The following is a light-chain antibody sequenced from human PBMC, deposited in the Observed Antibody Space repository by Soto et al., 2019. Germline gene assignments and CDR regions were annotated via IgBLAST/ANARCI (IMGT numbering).Light chain of an antibody. J-gene: IGKJ1*01. CDR3: QQYNSRT. Sequence: DIQMTQSPSTLSASVGDRVTITCRASQSISSWLAWYQQKPGKPPKLLIYDASSLESGVPSRFSGSGSGTEFTLTISSLQPDDFATYYCQQYNSRTFGQGTKVDIK. CDR2: DAS. CDR1: QSISSW. V-gene: IGKV1-5*01.